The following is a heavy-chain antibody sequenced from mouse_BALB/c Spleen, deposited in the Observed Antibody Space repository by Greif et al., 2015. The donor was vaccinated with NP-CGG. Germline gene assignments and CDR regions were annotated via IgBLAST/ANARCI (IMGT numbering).Heavy chain of an antibody. V-gene: IGHV5-12-1*01. CDR3: ARYGNWSAY. J-gene: IGHJ3*01. Sequence: EVKLVESGGGLEKPGGSLKLSCAASGFAFSSYDMSWVRQTPEKRLEWVAYISSGSGSTYYPDTVKGRFTISRDNAKNTLYLQMSSLKSEDTAMYYCARYGNWSAYWGQGTLVTVSA. CDR1: GFAFSSYD. CDR2: ISSGSGST. D-gene: IGHD2-1*01.